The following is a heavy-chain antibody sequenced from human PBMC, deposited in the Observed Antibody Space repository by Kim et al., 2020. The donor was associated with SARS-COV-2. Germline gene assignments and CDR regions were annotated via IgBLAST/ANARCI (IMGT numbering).Heavy chain of an antibody. Sequence: GGSLRLSCAASGFTFSNYSMNWVRQAPGKGLEWVAFISSSSSFIQYADSVKGRFTISRDNAKNSLYLQMNRLRVEETAVYFCARDGRAPADGNYGLDVWGLGTTVIVSS. J-gene: IGHJ6*02. V-gene: IGHV3-21*04. CDR2: ISSSSSFI. CDR1: GFTFSNYS. CDR3: ARDGRAPADGNYGLDV.